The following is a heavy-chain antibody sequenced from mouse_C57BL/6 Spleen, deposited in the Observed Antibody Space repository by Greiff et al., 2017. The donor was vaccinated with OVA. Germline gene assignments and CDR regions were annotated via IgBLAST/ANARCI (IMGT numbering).Heavy chain of an antibody. CDR3: ARAGYSNYLGDY. Sequence: EVKLVESGGGLVKPGGSLKLSCAASGFTFSDYGMHWVRQAPEKGLEWVAYISSGSSTIYYADTVKGRFTISRDNAKNTLFLQMTSLRSEDTAMYYCARAGYSNYLGDYWGQGTTLTVSS. CDR2: ISSGSSTI. V-gene: IGHV5-17*01. J-gene: IGHJ2*01. D-gene: IGHD2-5*01. CDR1: GFTFSDYG.